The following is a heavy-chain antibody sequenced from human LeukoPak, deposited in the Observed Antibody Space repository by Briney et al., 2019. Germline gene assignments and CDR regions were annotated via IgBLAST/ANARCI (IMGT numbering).Heavy chain of an antibody. J-gene: IGHJ3*02. CDR3: SRWGTYSSSWLGAFDI. D-gene: IGHD6-13*01. Sequence: GGSLRLSCAASGFTFSNAWMSWVRQAPGKGLEWVANIKQDGSEKYYVDSVKGRFTTSRDNARNSLHLQMNSLRAEDTAVYYCSRWGTYSSSWLGAFDIWGQGTMVTVSS. V-gene: IGHV3-7*05. CDR1: GFTFSNAW. CDR2: IKQDGSEK.